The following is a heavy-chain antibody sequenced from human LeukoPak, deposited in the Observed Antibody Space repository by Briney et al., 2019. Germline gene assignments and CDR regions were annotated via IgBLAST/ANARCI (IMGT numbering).Heavy chain of an antibody. D-gene: IGHD2-2*01. CDR1: GGSISSGGYY. CDR2: IYTSGST. CDR3: ARGSSTRRGSFDP. V-gene: IGHV4-61*02. J-gene: IGHJ5*02. Sequence: SETLSLTCTVSGGSISSGGYYWSWIRQPAGKGLEWIGRIYTSGSTNYNPSLKSRVTISVDTSKNQFSLKLSSVTAADTAVYYCARGSSTRRGSFDPWGQGTLVTVSS.